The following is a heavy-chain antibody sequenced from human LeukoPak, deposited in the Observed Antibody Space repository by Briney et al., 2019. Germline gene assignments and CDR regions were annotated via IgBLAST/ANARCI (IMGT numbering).Heavy chain of an antibody. CDR3: ARGVGAHFDY. V-gene: IGHV4-34*01. Sequence: PSETLSLTCAVYGGSFSGYYWSWIRQPPGKGLEWIGEINHSGSTNYNPSLKSRVTISVDTSKNQFSLKLSSVTAADTAVYYYARGVGAHFDYWGQGTLVTVSS. J-gene: IGHJ4*02. CDR1: GGSFSGYY. D-gene: IGHD1-26*01. CDR2: INHSGST.